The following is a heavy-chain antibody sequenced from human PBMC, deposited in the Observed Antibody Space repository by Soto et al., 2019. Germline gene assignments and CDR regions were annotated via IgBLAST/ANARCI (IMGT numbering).Heavy chain of an antibody. CDR3: AREESGGYKVVVVAADAFDI. CDR2: IKQDGSEK. V-gene: IGHV3-7*01. Sequence: GGSLRLSCAASGFTFSSYWMSWVRQAPGKGLEWVANIKQDGSEKYYVDSVKGRFTISRDNAKNSLYLQMNSLRAEDTAVYYCAREESGGYKVVVVAADAFDIWGQGTMVPVSS. D-gene: IGHD2-15*01. J-gene: IGHJ3*02. CDR1: GFTFSSYW.